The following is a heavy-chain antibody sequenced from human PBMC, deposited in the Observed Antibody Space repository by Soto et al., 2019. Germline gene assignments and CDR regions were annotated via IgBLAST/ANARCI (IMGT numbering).Heavy chain of an antibody. CDR1: GGTFSSYA. V-gene: IGHV1-69*13. CDR3: AREGYKPVDTAMVPGYYGMDV. D-gene: IGHD5-18*01. Sequence: GASVKVSCKASGGTFSSYAISWVRQAPGQGLEWMGGIIPIFGTANYAQKFQGRVTITADESTSTAYMELSSLRYEDTAVYYCAREGYKPVDTAMVPGYYGMDVRGQRTMVTVSS. CDR2: IIPIFGTA. J-gene: IGHJ6*02.